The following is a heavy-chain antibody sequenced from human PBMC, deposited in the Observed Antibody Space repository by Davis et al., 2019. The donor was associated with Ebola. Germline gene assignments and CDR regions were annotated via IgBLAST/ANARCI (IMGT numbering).Heavy chain of an antibody. CDR3: ARGPTAMAISYYFDY. J-gene: IGHJ4*02. Sequence: GGFLRPSCPPPGSTFVSFCISWVRQPPGKGLEWVAYIKQDGSEKYYVDSVRGRFTTSRDNAKNSLYLQMNSLRAEDTAVYYCARGPTAMAISYYFDYWGQGNLVTVSS. V-gene: IGHV3-7*03. D-gene: IGHD5-24*01. CDR1: GSTFVSFC. CDR2: IKQDGSEK.